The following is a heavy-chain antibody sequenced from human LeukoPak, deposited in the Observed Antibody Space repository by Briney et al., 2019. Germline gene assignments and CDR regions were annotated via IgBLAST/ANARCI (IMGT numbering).Heavy chain of an antibody. D-gene: IGHD6-19*01. V-gene: IGHV3-23*01. CDR2: ISGSGGST. J-gene: IGHJ4*02. CDR3: AKDRIAVAGGY. CDR1: GFTFSSYG. Sequence: GGSLRLSCAASGFTFSSYGMSWVRQAPGKGLEWVSAISGSGGSTYYADSVKGRFTISRDNSKNTLYLQMNSLRTEDTAVYYCAKDRIAVAGGYWGQGTLVTVSS.